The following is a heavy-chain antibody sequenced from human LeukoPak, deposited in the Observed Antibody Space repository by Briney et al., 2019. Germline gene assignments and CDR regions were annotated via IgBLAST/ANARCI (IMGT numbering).Heavy chain of an antibody. Sequence: SQTLSLTCTVSGGSISSGGYYWSWIRQHPGKGLEWIGYIYYSGSTYYNPSLKSRVTISVDTSKNQFSLKLSSVTAADTAVYYCARGARITIFGVVRNWFDPWGQGTLVTVSS. CDR2: IYYSGST. J-gene: IGHJ5*02. V-gene: IGHV4-31*03. CDR3: ARGARITIFGVVRNWFDP. CDR1: GGSISSGGYY. D-gene: IGHD3-3*01.